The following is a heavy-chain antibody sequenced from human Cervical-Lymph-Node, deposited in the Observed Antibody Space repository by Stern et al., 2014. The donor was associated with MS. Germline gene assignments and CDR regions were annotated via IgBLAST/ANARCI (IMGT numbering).Heavy chain of an antibody. CDR3: AREATRLVVGIDY. Sequence: VQLVESGTKMQKPGASVKVSCKASGYTFTAFFIHWVRQVPGQGLEWMGRLNPNRDDPTYAQHFQHSVTMTRDTSIGTAYLELSRLTSADTAVYSCAREATRLVVGIDYWGQGTQVTVSS. D-gene: IGHD2-2*01. CDR2: LNPNRDDP. J-gene: IGHJ4*02. CDR1: GYTFTAFF. V-gene: IGHV1-2*06.